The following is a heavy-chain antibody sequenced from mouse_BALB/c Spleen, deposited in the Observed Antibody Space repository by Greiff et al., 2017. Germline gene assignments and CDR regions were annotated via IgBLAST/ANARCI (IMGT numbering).Heavy chain of an antibody. Sequence: QVQLQQSGAELVRPGTSVKVSCKASGYAFTNYLIEWVKQRPGQGLEWIGVINPGSGGTNYNEKFKGKATLTADKSSSTAYMQLSSLTSDDSAVYFCARGGGYYYAMDYWGQGTSVTVSS. J-gene: IGHJ4*01. CDR1: GYAFTNYL. V-gene: IGHV1-54*01. CDR2: INPGSGGT. CDR3: ARGGGYYYAMDY.